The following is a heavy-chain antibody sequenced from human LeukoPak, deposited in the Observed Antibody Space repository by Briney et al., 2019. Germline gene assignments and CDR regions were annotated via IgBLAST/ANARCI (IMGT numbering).Heavy chain of an antibody. CDR1: GGSISSYY. J-gene: IGHJ3*02. CDR3: ARGDGFDAFDI. CDR2: IYTSGST. V-gene: IGHV4-4*07. Sequence: SETLSLTCTVSGGSISSYYWNWIRQPAVKGLEWIGRIYTSGSTNYNPSLRSRVTMSLDTSKNQFSLHLSSVSAADTAVYYCARGDGFDAFDIWGQGTMVTVPS. D-gene: IGHD4-17*01.